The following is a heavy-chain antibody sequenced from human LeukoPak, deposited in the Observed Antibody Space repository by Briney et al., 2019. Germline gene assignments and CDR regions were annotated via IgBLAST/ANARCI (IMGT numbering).Heavy chain of an antibody. J-gene: IGHJ3*01. Sequence: ASVKVSCKASGYTFSTYGISWVRQAPGQGLEWMGWISAYKGNTYYAQKLQGRVSMTTDTSTSTAYMELRSLRSDDTAIYYCARDLYYYGSGSYYDVFDVWGQGTMVTVSS. CDR2: ISAYKGNT. CDR1: GYTFSTYG. CDR3: ARDLYYYGSGSYYDVFDV. D-gene: IGHD3-10*01. V-gene: IGHV1-18*01.